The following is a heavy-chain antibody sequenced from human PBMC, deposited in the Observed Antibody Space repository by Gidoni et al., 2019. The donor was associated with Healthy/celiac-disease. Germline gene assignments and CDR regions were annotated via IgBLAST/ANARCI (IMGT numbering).Heavy chain of an antibody. V-gene: IGHV3-9*01. Sequence: EVQLVESGGGLVQPGRSLILSCAASGFTFADYAMHWVRQAPGKGLEWVSGISWNSGSIGYADSVKGRFTSSRDNAKNSLYLQMNSLRAEDTALYYCAKDSSYGSGSYYRKGGFDYWGQGTLVTVSS. J-gene: IGHJ4*02. CDR2: ISWNSGSI. CDR3: AKDSSYGSGSYYRKGGFDY. D-gene: IGHD3-10*01. CDR1: GFTFADYA.